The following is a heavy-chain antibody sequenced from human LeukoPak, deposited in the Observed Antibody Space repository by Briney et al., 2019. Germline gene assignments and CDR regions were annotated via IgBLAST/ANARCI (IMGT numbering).Heavy chain of an antibody. CDR1: GYTFTSYG. CDR2: ISAYNGNT. CDR3: ARGYLYCSSTSCYIRIFDY. J-gene: IGHJ4*02. V-gene: IGHV1-18*01. Sequence: ASVKVSGKASGYTFTSYGISWVRQAPGQGLEWMGWISAYNGNTNYAQKLQGRVTMTTDTSTSTAYMELRSLRSDDTAVYYCARGYLYCSSTSCYIRIFDYWGQGTLVTVSS. D-gene: IGHD2-2*02.